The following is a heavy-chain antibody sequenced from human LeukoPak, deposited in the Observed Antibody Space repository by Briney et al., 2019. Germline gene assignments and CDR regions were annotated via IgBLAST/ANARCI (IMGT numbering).Heavy chain of an antibody. V-gene: IGHV3-30*02. CDR1: GFTFSSYG. CDR2: IRYDGSNK. D-gene: IGHD3-10*01. CDR3: AKDYYYGSGSYPRGAFDI. Sequence: GGSLRLSCAASGFTFSSYGMHWVRQAPGKGLEWVAFIRYDGSNKYYADSVKGRFTISRDNSKNTLYLQMNSLRAGDTAVYYCAKDYYYGSGSYPRGAFDIWGQGTMVTVSS. J-gene: IGHJ3*02.